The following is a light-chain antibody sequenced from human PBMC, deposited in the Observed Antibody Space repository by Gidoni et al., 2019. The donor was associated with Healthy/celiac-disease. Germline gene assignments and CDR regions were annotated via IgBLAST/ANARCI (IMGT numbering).Light chain of an antibody. J-gene: IGKJ1*01. Sequence: EHVLTQSPGTLSLSPGERATLTCRASQSVSSSYLAWYQQKPGQAPRLLIYGASSRATGIPDRFSGSGSGTDFTLTISRLEPEDFAVYYCQQYGSSPQTFGQGTKVEIK. CDR3: QQYGSSPQT. V-gene: IGKV3-20*01. CDR1: QSVSSSY. CDR2: GAS.